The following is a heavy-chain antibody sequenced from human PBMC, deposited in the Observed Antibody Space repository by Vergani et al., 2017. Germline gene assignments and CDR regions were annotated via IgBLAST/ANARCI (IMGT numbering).Heavy chain of an antibody. CDR1: GGSFTSYH. D-gene: IGHD4-11*01. J-gene: IGHJ6*03. CDR3: ARVNTETNGHLYYYYYMDV. Sequence: QVQLQQWGGGLLKPSETLSLTCVVNGGSFTSYHWTWIRQSPGEGLEWVGVIDHTGRPDYNLSLKSRLTMSVDKSRNQFSLTLNSVTATDTAIYFCARVNTETNGHLYYYYYMDVWGQGTAVTVS. CDR2: IDHTGRP. V-gene: IGHV4-34*01.